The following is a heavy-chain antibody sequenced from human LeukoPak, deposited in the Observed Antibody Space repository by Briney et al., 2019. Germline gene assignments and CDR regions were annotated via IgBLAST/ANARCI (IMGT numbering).Heavy chain of an antibody. Sequence: ASVKVSCKASGYTFTSYYMHWVRQAPGQGLEWMGIINPSGGSTSYAQKFQGRVTMTRDTSTSTAYMELSRLRSDDTAVYYCARGGVGGTPRYWGQGTLVTVSS. D-gene: IGHD2-8*02. CDR1: GYTFTSYY. CDR2: INPSGGST. J-gene: IGHJ4*02. V-gene: IGHV1-46*01. CDR3: ARGGVGGTPRY.